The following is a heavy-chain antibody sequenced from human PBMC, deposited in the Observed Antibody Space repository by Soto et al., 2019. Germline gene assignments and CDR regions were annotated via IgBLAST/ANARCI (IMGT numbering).Heavy chain of an antibody. J-gene: IGHJ4*02. V-gene: IGHV3-21*01. D-gene: IGHD1-26*01. CDR1: GFTFSSYS. CDR3: ASGKGVGATVY. Sequence: GGSLRLSCAASGFTFSSYSMNWVRQAPGKGLEWVSSISSSGSYIYYADSLKGRFTISRDKAKNSLYLQMNSLRAEDTAVYYGASGKGVGATVYWGQGTLVTVSS. CDR2: ISSSGSYI.